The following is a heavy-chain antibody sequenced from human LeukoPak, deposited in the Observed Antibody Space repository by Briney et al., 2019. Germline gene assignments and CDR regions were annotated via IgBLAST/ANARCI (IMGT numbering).Heavy chain of an antibody. D-gene: IGHD3-10*01. V-gene: IGHV4-34*01. CDR1: GGSFSGYY. Sequence: SETLSLTCAVYGGSFSGYYWSWIRRPPGKGLEWIGEINHSGSTNYNPSLKSRVTISVDTSKNQFSLKLSSVTAADTAVYYCARGLLEILWFGELTNWFDPWGQGTLVTVSS. CDR2: INHSGST. J-gene: IGHJ5*02. CDR3: ARGLLEILWFGELTNWFDP.